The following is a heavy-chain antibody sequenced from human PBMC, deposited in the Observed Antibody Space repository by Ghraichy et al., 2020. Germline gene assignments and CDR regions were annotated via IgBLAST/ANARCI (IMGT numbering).Heavy chain of an antibody. Sequence: GGSLRLSCAASGFTFSSYAMSWVRQAPGKGLEWVSAISGSGGSTYYADSVKGRFTISRDNSKNTLYLQMNSLRAEDTAVYYCAKVEPYYYDSSGYYSYWGQGTLVTVSS. CDR2: ISGSGGST. CDR3: AKVEPYYYDSSGYYSY. J-gene: IGHJ4*02. V-gene: IGHV3-23*01. CDR1: GFTFSSYA. D-gene: IGHD3-22*01.